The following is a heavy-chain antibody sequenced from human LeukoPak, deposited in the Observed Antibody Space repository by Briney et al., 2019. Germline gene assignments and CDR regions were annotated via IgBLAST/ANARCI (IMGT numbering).Heavy chain of an antibody. CDR3: AREAIVVPSGGMDL. Sequence: ASAKVSCKASAYTFTTYGISWVRQAPGQGLEWMAWISAYDGKTNYAQRFQGRVTMTTDTSTSTAYMELRSLRSDDTAVYYCAREAIVVPSGGMDLWGQGTTVTVSS. CDR1: AYTFTTYG. V-gene: IGHV1-18*01. CDR2: ISAYDGKT. J-gene: IGHJ6*02. D-gene: IGHD2-2*01.